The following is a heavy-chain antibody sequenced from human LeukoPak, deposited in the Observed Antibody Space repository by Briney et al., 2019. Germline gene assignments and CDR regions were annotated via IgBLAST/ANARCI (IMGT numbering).Heavy chain of an antibody. CDR3: ARALYYYDSSGYYSIFDY. J-gene: IGHJ4*02. V-gene: IGHV4-31*03. CDR2: IYYSGST. CDR1: GGSISSGGYY. Sequence: SETLSLTCTVSGGSISSGGYYWSWIRQHPGKGLEWIGYIYYSGSTYYNPSLKSRVTISVDRSKNQFSPKLSSVTAADTAVYYCARALYYYDSSGYYSIFDYWGQGTLVTVSS. D-gene: IGHD3-22*01.